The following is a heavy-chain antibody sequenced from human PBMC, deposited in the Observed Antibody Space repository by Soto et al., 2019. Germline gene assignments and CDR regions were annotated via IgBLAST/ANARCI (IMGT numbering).Heavy chain of an antibody. D-gene: IGHD1-26*01. V-gene: IGHV4-39*07. CDR2: IYYSGST. J-gene: IGHJ5*02. CDR1: GCSISSTSYY. Sequence: SESLSLTCTLSGCSISSTSYYWGWIRQPPGKGLEWIGNIYYSGSTYYNPSLKSRVTISVDRSKNQFSLKLSSVTAADTAVYYCARTPTPWGQGTLVTVS. CDR3: ARTPTP.